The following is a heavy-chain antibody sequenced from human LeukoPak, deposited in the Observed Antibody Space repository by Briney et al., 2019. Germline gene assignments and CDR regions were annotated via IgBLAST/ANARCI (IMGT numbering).Heavy chain of an antibody. CDR1: GFTFSSYG. CDR3: AKGGGRVAGPQDQKNYSLDV. V-gene: IGHV3-33*06. D-gene: IGHD6-19*01. J-gene: IGHJ6*03. Sequence: PGGSLRLSCAASGFTFSSYGMRWVRQAPGKGLEWVSVIWYDGGNKYYADSVKGRFTISRDNSKNTLYLQMNSLRAEDTAVYYCAKGGGRVAGPQDQKNYSLDVWGKGTTVTVSS. CDR2: IWYDGGNK.